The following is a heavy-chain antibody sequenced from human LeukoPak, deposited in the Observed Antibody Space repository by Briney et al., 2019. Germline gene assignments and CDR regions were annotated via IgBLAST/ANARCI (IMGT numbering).Heavy chain of an antibody. CDR1: GGSISSGGYY. CDR2: IYYSGST. J-gene: IGHJ4*02. Sequence: PSQTLSLTCTVSGGSISSGGYYWSWIRQHPGKGLEWIGYIYYSGSTYYNPSLKSRVTISVDTSKNQFSLKLSSVTAADTAVYYCARDRDGYSYFDYWGQGTLVTVSS. V-gene: IGHV4-31*03. CDR3: ARDRDGYSYFDY. D-gene: IGHD5-24*01.